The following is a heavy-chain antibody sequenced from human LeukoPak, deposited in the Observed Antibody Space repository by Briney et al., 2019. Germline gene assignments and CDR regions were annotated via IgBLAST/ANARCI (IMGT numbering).Heavy chain of an antibody. CDR1: GGSISSYY. D-gene: IGHD3-22*01. CDR2: IYTSGST. CDR3: ARDYWDYYDSSGYFPRFDY. Sequence: PETLSLTCTVSGGSISSYYWSWIRQPAGKGLEWIGRIYTSGSTNYNPSLKSRVTISVDKSKNQFSLKLSSVTAADTAVYYCARDYWDYYDSSGYFPRFDYWGQGTLVTVSS. V-gene: IGHV4-4*07. J-gene: IGHJ4*02.